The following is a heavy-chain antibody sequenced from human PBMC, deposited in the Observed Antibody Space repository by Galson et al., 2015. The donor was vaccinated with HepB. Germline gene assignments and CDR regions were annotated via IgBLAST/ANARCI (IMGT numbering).Heavy chain of an antibody. V-gene: IGHV1-2*02. CDR2: INPHSGGA. CDR3: ATGDWNYANY. Sequence: SVKVSCKASGYRFTGYYVHWVRQAPGQGLEWMGWINPHSGGANYAQKFQGRVTMTSDTSISTAYMELSRLRSDDTAVYYCATGDWNYANYRGQGTLVTVS. J-gene: IGHJ4*01. D-gene: IGHD1-7*01. CDR1: GYRFTGYY.